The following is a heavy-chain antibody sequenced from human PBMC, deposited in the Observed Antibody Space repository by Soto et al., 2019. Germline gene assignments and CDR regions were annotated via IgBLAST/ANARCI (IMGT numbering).Heavy chain of an antibody. V-gene: IGHV4-59*08. CDR3: ARGGNYFDY. D-gene: IGHD3-16*01. Sequence: SETLSLTCXVSGGSISSHYWSWIRQPPGRGLEWIGYIYYSGSTNYNPSLKSRVSISVDTSKNQFSLTLSSVTAADTAVYYCARGGNYFDYWGQGALVTVSS. CDR1: GGSISSHY. J-gene: IGHJ4*02. CDR2: IYYSGST.